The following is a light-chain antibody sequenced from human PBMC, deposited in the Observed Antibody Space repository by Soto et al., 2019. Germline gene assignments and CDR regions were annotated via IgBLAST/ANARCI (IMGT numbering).Light chain of an antibody. J-gene: IGKJ2*01. CDR1: QSVSSN. CDR2: GAS. Sequence: EIVMTQSPATLSVSPGERATLSCRASQSVSSNLAWYQQKPGQAPRLLIYGASTRATGIPARFSGSGSGTEFTLTIRSLQSEDFAVYYCHQYNNWPPYTFGQWTKLEIK. V-gene: IGKV3-15*01. CDR3: HQYNNWPPYT.